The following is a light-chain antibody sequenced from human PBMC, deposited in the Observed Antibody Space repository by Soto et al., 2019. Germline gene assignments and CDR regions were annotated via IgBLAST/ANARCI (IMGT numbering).Light chain of an antibody. J-gene: IGLJ2*01. V-gene: IGLV2-11*01. CDR3: CSYVGSYTDVG. CDR2: DVS. Sequence: QSALTQPRSVSGSPGQSVTISCTGTSSDLSGYNHVSWYQHHPGKAPKLMIYDVSRRPLGVPDRFSGSKSGNTASLTISGLQAEDEADYYCCSYVGSYTDVGFGGGTKLTVL. CDR1: SSDLSGYNH.